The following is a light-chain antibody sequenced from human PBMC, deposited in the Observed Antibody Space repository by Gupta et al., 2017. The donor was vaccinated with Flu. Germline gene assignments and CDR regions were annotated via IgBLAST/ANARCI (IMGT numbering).Light chain of an antibody. V-gene: IGKV3-20*01. J-gene: IGKJ5*01. CDR3: QQYGGAPDT. CDR1: QSVSRDY. CDR2: GAS. Sequence: EIVLTQSPDTLSLSPGARATLSCRASQSVSRDYLAWYQQKPGQAPRLLIYGASSRATGIPDRFSGSGSGTDFSFTISGLEPEDSAMYYCQQYGGAPDTFGRGTRLEIK.